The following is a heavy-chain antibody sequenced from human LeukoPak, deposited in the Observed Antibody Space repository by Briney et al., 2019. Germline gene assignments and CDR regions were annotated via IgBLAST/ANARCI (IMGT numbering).Heavy chain of an antibody. CDR2: IYYSGST. CDR3: AGGMGSSWYWFDP. D-gene: IGHD6-13*01. J-gene: IGHJ5*02. V-gene: IGHV4-59*13. CDR1: AGSIISAY. Sequence: SPTLSLTCSVAAGSIISAYWSWIRRPPGKGLDGFGYIYYSGSTNYNPSLKSRVTISVDSSKTQFSLKLTSVPAADTAVYYSAGGMGSSWYWFDPWGQGTLVTVSS.